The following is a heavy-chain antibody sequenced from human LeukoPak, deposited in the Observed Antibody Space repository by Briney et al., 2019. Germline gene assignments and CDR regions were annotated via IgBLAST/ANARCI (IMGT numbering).Heavy chain of an antibody. J-gene: IGHJ3*02. CDR3: ARVGLELPPVRAFDI. CDR2: INPSGGST. CDR1: GYTFTSYY. V-gene: IGHV1-46*01. Sequence: GASVKVSCKASGYTFTSYYMHWVRQAPGQGLEWMGIINPSGGSTSYAQKFQGRVTMTRDTSTSTVHMELSSLRSEDTAVYYCARVGLELPPVRAFDIWGQGTMVTVSS. D-gene: IGHD1-7*01.